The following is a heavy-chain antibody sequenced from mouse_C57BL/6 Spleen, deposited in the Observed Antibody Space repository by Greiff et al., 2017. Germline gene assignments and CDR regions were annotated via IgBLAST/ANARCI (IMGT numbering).Heavy chain of an antibody. CDR1: GYAFTNYL. D-gene: IGHD1-1*01. V-gene: IGHV1-54*01. CDR3: ARSRDYYGSSYGY. CDR2: INPGSGGT. J-gene: IGHJ2*01. Sequence: VQLQQSGAELVRPGTSVKVSCKASGYAFTNYLIEWVKQRPGQGLEWIGVINPGSGGTNYNEKFKGKATLTADKSSSTAYMQLSSLTSEDSAVYFCARSRDYYGSSYGYWGQGTTRTVSS.